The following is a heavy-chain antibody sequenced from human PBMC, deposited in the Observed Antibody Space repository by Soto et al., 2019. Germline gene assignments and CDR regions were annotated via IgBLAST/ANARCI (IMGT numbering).Heavy chain of an antibody. Sequence: QVQLVESGGDLVKPGGSLRLSCAASGYTFSDYYMSWIRQAPGKGLEWISYMDTSGTKIYYADSVKGRFTITRDNAKNSLYREMNSLRDEDTAVYYCASHYDMWSGYLSPVDYWGQGTLVTVSS. CDR2: MDTSGTKI. J-gene: IGHJ4*02. V-gene: IGHV3-11*01. CDR1: GYTFSDYY. CDR3: ASHYDMWSGYLSPVDY. D-gene: IGHD3-3*01.